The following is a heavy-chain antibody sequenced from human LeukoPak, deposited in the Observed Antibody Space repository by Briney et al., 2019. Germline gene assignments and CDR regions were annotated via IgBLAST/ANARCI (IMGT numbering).Heavy chain of an antibody. Sequence: SETLSLTCSVSGGSINSHYWSWIRQPPGKRLEWIGYIFNAGNTNYNPSLASRVTMSVDTSRAQFFLRLSPVTAADTAIYYCASRPADTTWYGVFDYWSQGTLVTVSS. D-gene: IGHD3-10*01. V-gene: IGHV4-59*11. CDR2: IFNAGNT. J-gene: IGHJ4*02. CDR1: GGSINSHY. CDR3: ASRPADTTWYGVFDY.